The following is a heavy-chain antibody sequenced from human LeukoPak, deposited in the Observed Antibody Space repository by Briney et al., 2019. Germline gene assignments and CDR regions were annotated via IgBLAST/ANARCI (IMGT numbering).Heavy chain of an antibody. CDR1: LYTLTRYY. J-gene: IGHJ4*02. CDR2: INANSCYT. D-gene: IGHD3-10*01. CDR3: ARDPGAYYYGSGSYYNY. Sequence: SVTVSCQACLYTLTRYYMHWVRQAPGQPREWMGWINANSCYTNYAQKFQARVTMTRDTSISTAHMQLSRLRSDDTAVYYCARDPGAYYYGSGSYYNYWGQGTLVTVSS. V-gene: IGHV1-2*02.